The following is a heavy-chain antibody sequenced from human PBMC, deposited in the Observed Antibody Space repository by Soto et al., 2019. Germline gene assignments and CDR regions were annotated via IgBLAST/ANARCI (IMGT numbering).Heavy chain of an antibody. CDR3: IQSRCGGDCLQSYASYYYYGMDV. V-gene: IGHV2-5*02. J-gene: IGHJ6*02. D-gene: IGHD2-21*02. CDR1: AFSLSTGGVG. CDR2: IYWDDDK. Sequence: QITLKESGPTLVKPTQTLTLTCTFSAFSLSTGGVGVGWIRQPPGKALEWLALIYWDDDKVYSPSLRSRLTITKDTSKNQVVLTMTNMDPVDTATYYCIQSRCGGDCLQSYASYYYYGMDVWGQGTTVTVSS.